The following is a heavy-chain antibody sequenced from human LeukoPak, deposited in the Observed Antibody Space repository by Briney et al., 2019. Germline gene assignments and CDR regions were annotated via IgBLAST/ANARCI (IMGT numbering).Heavy chain of an antibody. CDR1: GESISGFY. D-gene: IGHD6-13*01. CDR3: ARTGYSSSWYGENFDY. V-gene: IGHV4-59*12. Sequence: SETLSLTCTVSGESISGFYWNWIRQPPGKGLEWLGYIYYSGSTNYNPSLKSRVTISIDTSKNQFSLKLSSVTAADTAVYYCARTGYSSSWYGENFDYWGQGTLVTVSS. J-gene: IGHJ4*02. CDR2: IYYSGST.